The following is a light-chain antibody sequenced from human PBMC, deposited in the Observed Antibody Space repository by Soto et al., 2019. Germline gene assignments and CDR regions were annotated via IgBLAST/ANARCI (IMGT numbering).Light chain of an antibody. J-gene: IGKJ4*01. CDR3: LQHNSYPLT. CDR2: AAS. CDR1: QSISSF. V-gene: IGKV1-17*01. Sequence: DIQMTQSPSSLSASVGDRVTITCRASQSISSFLTWYQQKPGKAPKLLIYAASTLQSGVPSRFSGSGSGTEFTLTISSLQPEDFATYYCLQHNSYPLTFGGGTKVDIK.